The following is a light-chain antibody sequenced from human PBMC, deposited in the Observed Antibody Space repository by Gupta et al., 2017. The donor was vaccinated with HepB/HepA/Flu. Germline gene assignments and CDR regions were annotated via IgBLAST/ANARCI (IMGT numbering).Light chain of an antibody. CDR3: MRALQPPSP. V-gene: IGKV2-28*01. CDR2: LGS. Sequence: IVMIQSPLSLLVTPGEPASISCRSSKSLLHSNGYNYLHLYLQTPRQSPQLLIYLGSNRASGVPGMFSSGGSTADFTLIITREHDEGVTAYCYMRALQPPSPFGQGTKLEIK. J-gene: IGKJ2*01. CDR1: KSLLHSNGYNY.